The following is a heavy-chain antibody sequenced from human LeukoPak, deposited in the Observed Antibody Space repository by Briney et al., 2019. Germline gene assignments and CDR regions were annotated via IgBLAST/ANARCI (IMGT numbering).Heavy chain of an antibody. D-gene: IGHD1-1*01. Sequence: ASVKVSCKASGGTFSSYAISWVRQAPGQGLEWMGGIIPIFGTANYAQKFQGRVTITTDESTSTAYMELSSLRSEDTAVYYCARWGTRRAYFDYWGQGTLVTVSS. CDR2: IIPIFGTA. V-gene: IGHV1-69*05. CDR1: GGTFSSYA. CDR3: ARWGTRRAYFDY. J-gene: IGHJ4*02.